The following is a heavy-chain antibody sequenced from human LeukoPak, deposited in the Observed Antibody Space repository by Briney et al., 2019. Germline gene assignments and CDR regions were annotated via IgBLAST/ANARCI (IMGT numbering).Heavy chain of an antibody. CDR2: ISSSGGST. J-gene: IGHJ4*02. D-gene: IGHD3-10*01. CDR3: ARDTLGEGEDANYAVYYFDY. Sequence: GGSLRLSCAASGFTFSTYGLTWVRQAPGKGLEWVSTISSSGGSTYYADSVKGRFTISRDNSKNSLDLQMNSLRADDTAVYYCARDTLGEGEDANYAVYYFDYWGQGTVVTVSS. CDR1: GFTFSTYG. V-gene: IGHV3-23*01.